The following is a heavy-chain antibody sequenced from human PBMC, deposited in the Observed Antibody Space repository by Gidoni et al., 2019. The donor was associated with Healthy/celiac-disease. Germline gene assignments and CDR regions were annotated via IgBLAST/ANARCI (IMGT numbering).Heavy chain of an antibody. CDR1: GGTFSSYA. CDR3: ARFPDYGDYGLGY. J-gene: IGHJ4*02. Sequence: QVQLVQSGAEVKKPGSSMKVPCKASGGTFSSYAISWVRQAPGQGLELMGGIIPIFGTANYAQKFQGRVTITADESTSTAYMELSSLRSEDTAVYYCARFPDYGDYGLGYWGQGTLVTVSS. V-gene: IGHV1-69*01. CDR2: IIPIFGTA. D-gene: IGHD4-17*01.